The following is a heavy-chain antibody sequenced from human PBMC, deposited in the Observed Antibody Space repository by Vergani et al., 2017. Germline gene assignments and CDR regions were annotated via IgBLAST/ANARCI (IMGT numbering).Heavy chain of an antibody. D-gene: IGHD3-22*01. Sequence: EVQLVQSGAEVKKPGESLKISCQISGYSFTKYWIGWVRQMPGKGLEWMGIIHPADSDTRYSPSFQGQVTISVDKSISTAYLQRSSLRASDSAMYYCARLYGRDSSGSKYFGYCGQGALVTVSS. CDR3: ARLYGRDSSGSKYFGY. CDR2: IHPADSDT. CDR1: GYSFTKYW. V-gene: IGHV5-51*01. J-gene: IGHJ4*02.